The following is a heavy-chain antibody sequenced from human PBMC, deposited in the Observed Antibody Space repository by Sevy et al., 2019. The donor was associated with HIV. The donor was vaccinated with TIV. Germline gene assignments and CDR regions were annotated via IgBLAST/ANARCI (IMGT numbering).Heavy chain of an antibody. V-gene: IGHV3-48*01. CDR2: ITRTGDTI. J-gene: IGHJ4*02. CDR1: GFPFTSYS. Sequence: GGSLRLSCAASGFPFTSYSMNWVRQAPGKGLEWISYITRTGDTIFYADSVKGRFTISRDNAKNSLYLQMNSLRADDTAVYYCATMDPSPAYFDYWGQGTLVTVSS. CDR3: ATMDPSPAYFDY.